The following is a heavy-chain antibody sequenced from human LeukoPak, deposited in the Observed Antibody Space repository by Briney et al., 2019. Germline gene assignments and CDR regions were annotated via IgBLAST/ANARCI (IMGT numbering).Heavy chain of an antibody. CDR2: ISSSSSYI. D-gene: IGHD1-26*01. CDR1: GFTFSSYS. CDR3: ARHESWSYYSYFDY. V-gene: IGHV3-21*01. J-gene: IGHJ4*02. Sequence: GGSLRLSCAASGFTFSSYSMNWVRQAPGKGLEWVSSISSSSSYIYYADSVKGRFTISRDNAKNSLYLQMNSLRAEDTAVYYCARHESWSYYSYFDYWGQGTLVTVSS.